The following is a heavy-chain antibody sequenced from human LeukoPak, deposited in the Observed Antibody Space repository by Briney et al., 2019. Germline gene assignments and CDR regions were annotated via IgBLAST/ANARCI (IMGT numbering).Heavy chain of an antibody. CDR3: ARYGSGSYYNGGPGY. Sequence: ASVKVSCKASGYSFTNYYIHWLRQAPGQGLEWMGGIIPIFGTANYAQKFQGRVTITADESTSTAYMELSSLRSEDTAVYYCARYGSGSYYNGGPGYWGQGTLVTVSS. D-gene: IGHD3-10*01. CDR2: IIPIFGTA. J-gene: IGHJ4*02. CDR1: GYSFTNYY. V-gene: IGHV1-69*13.